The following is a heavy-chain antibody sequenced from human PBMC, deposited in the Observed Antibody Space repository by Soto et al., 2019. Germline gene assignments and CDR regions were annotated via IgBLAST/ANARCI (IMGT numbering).Heavy chain of an antibody. J-gene: IGHJ5*02. Sequence: QVQLVQSGAEVKKPGSSVKVSCKASGGTFSSYTISWVRQAPGQGLEWMGRIIPILGIANYAQKFQGRVTLXAXISTSTAYMELSSLRSEDTAVDYCAAVAGTDGWFDPWGQGTLVTVSS. CDR1: GGTFSSYT. D-gene: IGHD6-19*01. CDR2: IIPILGIA. V-gene: IGHV1-69*02. CDR3: AAVAGTDGWFDP.